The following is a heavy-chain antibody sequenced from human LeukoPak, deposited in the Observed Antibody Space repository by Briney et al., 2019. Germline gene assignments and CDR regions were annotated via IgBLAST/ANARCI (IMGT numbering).Heavy chain of an antibody. D-gene: IGHD3-22*01. Sequence: PGGSLRPSCAASGFTFRSYGMHWVRQAPSKGLEWVAFIRYDGNSNYYADSVKGRFTISRDNSRSTLYLQMNSLRAEDTAVYYCAKEEVISGNHGVYFDYWGQGTLVTVSS. CDR2: IRYDGNSN. V-gene: IGHV3-30*02. CDR1: GFTFRSYG. CDR3: AKEEVISGNHGVYFDY. J-gene: IGHJ4*02.